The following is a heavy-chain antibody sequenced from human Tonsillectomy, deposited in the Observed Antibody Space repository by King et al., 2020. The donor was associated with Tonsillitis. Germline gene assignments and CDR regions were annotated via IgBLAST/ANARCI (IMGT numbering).Heavy chain of an antibody. CDR3: ARADRTATYFEY. D-gene: IGHD5-18*01. V-gene: IGHV3-30*01. Sequence: VKLVESGGGVVQPGRSLRLSCAASGFTFSNYAMHWVRQAPGKGLEWVAVISYDGSNDYYAESVKGRFTISRDDSMTTVYLQMNSLRAEDTAVFYCARADRTATYFEYWGQGTLVTVSS. CDR2: ISYDGSND. CDR1: GFTFSNYA. J-gene: IGHJ4*02.